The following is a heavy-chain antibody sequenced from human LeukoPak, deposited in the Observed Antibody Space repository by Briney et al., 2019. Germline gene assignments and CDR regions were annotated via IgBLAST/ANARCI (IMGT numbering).Heavy chain of an antibody. D-gene: IGHD6-13*01. CDR1: VFTFSSYS. Sequence: PGGCLRLSCAASVFTFSSYSMSWVRQAPGKGLEWVSAISGSGDSTCYGDSVKGRFTISRDNSKNTLYLQMNSLRAEDTAVYYCAKTRPLDSSSWSHGDYWGQGTLVTVSS. CDR3: AKTRPLDSSSWSHGDY. V-gene: IGHV3-23*01. J-gene: IGHJ4*02. CDR2: ISGSGDST.